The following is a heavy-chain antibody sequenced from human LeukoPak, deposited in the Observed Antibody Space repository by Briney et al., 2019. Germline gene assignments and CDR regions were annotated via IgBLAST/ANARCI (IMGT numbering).Heavy chain of an antibody. CDR2: ISSGSSTI. Sequence: GGSLRLSCAASGFTFSSYSTNWVRQAPGKGLEWVSYISSGSSTIYYADSVKGRFTISRDNAKNSLYLQMNSLRAEDTAVYYCARGGYCTNGVCLGYYWGQGTLVTVSS. CDR1: GFTFSSYS. CDR3: ARGGYCTNGVCLGYY. J-gene: IGHJ4*02. D-gene: IGHD2-8*01. V-gene: IGHV3-48*01.